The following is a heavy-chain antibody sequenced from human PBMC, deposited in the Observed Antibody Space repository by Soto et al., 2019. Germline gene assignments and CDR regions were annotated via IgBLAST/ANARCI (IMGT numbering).Heavy chain of an antibody. J-gene: IGHJ5*02. CDR3: ARDLGSNWFDP. CDR2: IYYSGST. CDR1: GGSISSGGYY. V-gene: IGHV4-31*03. Sequence: QVQLQESGPGLVKPSQTLSLTCTVSGGSISSGGYYWSWIRQHPGKGLEWIGYIYYSGSTYYNPSLKSRINIFSNTAKNQFSLKLSSVTAADTAVYYCARDLGSNWFDPWGQGTLVTVSS. D-gene: IGHD3-16*01.